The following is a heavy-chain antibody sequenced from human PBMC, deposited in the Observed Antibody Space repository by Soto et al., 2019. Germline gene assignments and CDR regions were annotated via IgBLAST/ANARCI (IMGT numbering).Heavy chain of an antibody. J-gene: IGHJ3*02. V-gene: IGHV4-39*01. CDR1: GGSISSSSYY. CDR2: IYYSGST. CDR3: ARLGITMIAAVTPVDI. Sequence: PSETLSLTCTVSGGSISSSSYYWGWIRQPPGKGLEWIGSIYYSGSTYYNPSLKSRVTISVDTSKNQFSLKLSSVTAADTAVYYCARLGITMIAAVTPVDIWCQGTMVT. D-gene: IGHD3-22*01.